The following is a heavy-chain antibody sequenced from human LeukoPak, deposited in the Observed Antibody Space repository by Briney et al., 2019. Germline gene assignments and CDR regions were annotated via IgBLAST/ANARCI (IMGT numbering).Heavy chain of an antibody. CDR2: IYHSGST. CDR3: ARVLSSGYYMDV. D-gene: IGHD3-22*01. V-gene: IGHV4-30-2*01. Sequence: SQTLSLTCTVSGGSISSGGYYWSWIRQPPGKGLEWIGYIYHSGSTYYNPSLKSRVTISVDRSKNQFSLKLSSVTAADTAVYYCARVLSSGYYMDVWGKGTTVTVSS. CDR1: GGSISSGGYY. J-gene: IGHJ6*03.